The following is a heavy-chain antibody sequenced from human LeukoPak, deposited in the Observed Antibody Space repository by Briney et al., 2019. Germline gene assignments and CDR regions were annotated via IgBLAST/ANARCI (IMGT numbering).Heavy chain of an antibody. Sequence: GGSLRLSCVGSGFTFSFYAMSWVRLAPGKGLEWVSAISGSGGSTYYADSVKGRFTISRDNSKNTLYLQMNSLRAEDTAVYYCAKGMVRGVILGYFDYWGQGTLVTVSS. CDR2: ISGSGGST. CDR1: GFTFSFYA. D-gene: IGHD3-10*01. V-gene: IGHV3-23*01. J-gene: IGHJ4*02. CDR3: AKGMVRGVILGYFDY.